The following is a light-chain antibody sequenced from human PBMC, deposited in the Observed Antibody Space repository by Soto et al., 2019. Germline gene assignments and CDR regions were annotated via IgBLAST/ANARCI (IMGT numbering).Light chain of an antibody. Sequence: DIQMHQSPSTLSASVGASVPITCRASQLIRRWLSWYPQNTGKATNVMIYKASTLKSGVTSXFSGRGSGTEFTLTISSLQPDDFATYYCQQYNIYSFGQGTKVDIK. J-gene: IGKJ1*01. CDR3: QQYNIYS. V-gene: IGKV1-5*03. CDR1: QLIRRW. CDR2: KAS.